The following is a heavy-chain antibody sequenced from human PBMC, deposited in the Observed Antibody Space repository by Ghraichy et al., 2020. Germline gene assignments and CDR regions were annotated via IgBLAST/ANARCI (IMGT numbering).Heavy chain of an antibody. V-gene: IGHV1-18*01. CDR1: GDTFINYG. CDR3: SRDLGHSSGWCDN. J-gene: IGHJ4*02. Sequence: ASVKVSCKASGDTFINYGISWVRQAPGQGLEWMGWISPNNGKTYYAQKVQGRVTLTTDTSTSTVYMELRSLRSDDTAVYYCSRDLGHSSGWCDNWGQGTLVTVSS. CDR2: ISPNNGKT. D-gene: IGHD6-19*01.